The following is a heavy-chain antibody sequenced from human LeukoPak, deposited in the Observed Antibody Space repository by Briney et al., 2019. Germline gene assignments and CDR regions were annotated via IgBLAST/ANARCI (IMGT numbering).Heavy chain of an antibody. J-gene: IGHJ4*02. Sequence: GGSLRLSCAASGFTFSSYEMNWVRQAPGKGLEWVSVIFGGGNTYYADSVKGRFTISRDNSKNTLHLQMNSLRVEDTAVYYCARDNYGSGSYSRYFDYWGLGTLVTVSS. CDR1: GFTFSSYE. V-gene: IGHV3-66*02. D-gene: IGHD3-10*01. CDR3: ARDNYGSGSYSRYFDY. CDR2: IFGGGNT.